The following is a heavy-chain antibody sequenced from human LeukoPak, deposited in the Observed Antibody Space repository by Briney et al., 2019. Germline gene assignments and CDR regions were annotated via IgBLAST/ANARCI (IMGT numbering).Heavy chain of an antibody. CDR3: ARGHYDYVWGSYRFPKKFDY. CDR2: INHSGST. Sequence: SETLSLTCAVYGGSFSGYYWSWIRQPPGKGLEWIGEINHSGSTNYNPSLKSRVAISVDTSKNQFSLKLSSVTAADTAVYYCARGHYDYVWGSYRFPKKFDYWGQGTLVTVSS. D-gene: IGHD3-16*02. CDR1: GGSFSGYY. J-gene: IGHJ4*02. V-gene: IGHV4-34*01.